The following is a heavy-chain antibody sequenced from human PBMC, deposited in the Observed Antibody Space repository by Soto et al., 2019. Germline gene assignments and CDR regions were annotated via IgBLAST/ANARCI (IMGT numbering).Heavy chain of an antibody. Sequence: GGSHRLCYTAAEGKFIGYAVSWIRQAQGKGLEWVSAISGSGGSTYYADSVKGRFTISRDNSKNTLYLQMNSLRAEDTAVYYCAKALTWSSRYSGGQATLV. D-gene: IGHD6-13*01. CDR3: AKALTWSSRYS. CDR2: ISGSGGST. V-gene: IGHV3-23*01. J-gene: IGHJ4*02. CDR1: EGKFIGYA.